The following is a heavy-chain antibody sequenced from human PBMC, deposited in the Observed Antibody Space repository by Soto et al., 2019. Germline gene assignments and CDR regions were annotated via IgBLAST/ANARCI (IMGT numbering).Heavy chain of an antibody. Sequence: PSETLSLTCTVSGGSVSSGGYYWSWIRQHPGKGLEWIGYIYYSGSTYYNPSLKSRVTISVDTSKNQFSLKLSSVTAADTAVYYCASSTRIQLWPGPYFAYWGQGTLVPVSS. V-gene: IGHV4-31*03. CDR1: GGSVSSGGYY. J-gene: IGHJ4*02. CDR3: ASSTRIQLWPGPYFAY. D-gene: IGHD5-18*01. CDR2: IYYSGST.